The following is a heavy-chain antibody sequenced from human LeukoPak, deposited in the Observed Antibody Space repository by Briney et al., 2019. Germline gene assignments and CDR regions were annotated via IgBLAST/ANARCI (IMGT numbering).Heavy chain of an antibody. CDR2: INTSGGST. CDR3: ARGPTFGELDY. CDR1: GYTFTSYY. J-gene: IGHJ4*02. D-gene: IGHD3-10*01. V-gene: IGHV1-46*01. Sequence: VSVKVSCKASGYTFTSYYMHWVRQAPGQGLEWMGIINTSGGSTSYAQKFQGRVTMTRDTSTSTVYMELSSLRSEDTAVYYCARGPTFGELDYWGQGTLVTVSS.